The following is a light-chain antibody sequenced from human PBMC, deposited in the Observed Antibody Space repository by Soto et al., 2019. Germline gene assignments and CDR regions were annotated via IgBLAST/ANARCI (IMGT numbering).Light chain of an antibody. CDR3: QVWDGSSDVV. J-gene: IGLJ2*01. Sequence: SYELAQPPSVSVAPEQTAKITCGGDHIGSKRVHWYQQKPGQAPVLAVYDDGDRPSGIPERFSGSNSVNTATLTISRVEAGDEADYYCQVWDGSSDVVFGGGTKLTVL. V-gene: IGLV3-21*02. CDR2: DDG. CDR1: HIGSKR.